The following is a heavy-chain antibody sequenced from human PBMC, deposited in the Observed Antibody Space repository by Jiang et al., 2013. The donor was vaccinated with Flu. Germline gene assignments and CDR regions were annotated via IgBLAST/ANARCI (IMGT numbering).Heavy chain of an antibody. CDR2: IIPILGIA. Sequence: GAEVKKPGSSVKVSCKASGGTFSSYAISWVRQAPGQGLEWMGRIIPILGIANYAQKFQGRVTITADKSTSTAYMELSSLRSEDTAVYYCARLDYDILTGYYDYWGQGTLVTVSS. V-gene: IGHV1-69*04. CDR1: GGTFSSYA. J-gene: IGHJ4*02. D-gene: IGHD3-9*01. CDR3: ARLDYDILTGYYDY.